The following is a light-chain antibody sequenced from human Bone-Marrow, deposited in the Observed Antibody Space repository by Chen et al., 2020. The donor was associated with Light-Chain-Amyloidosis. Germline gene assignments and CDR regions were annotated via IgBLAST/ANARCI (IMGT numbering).Light chain of an antibody. V-gene: IGKV3-20*01. Sequence: EIVLTQSPGTLSLSPGEGANLSCRASQTISSNYLTWYQQKFGQAPMLLLYGSSSRATGIPDRFTGSGCGTEFTLTINRLEHEDFAMYYCQQYGTSTLTFGGGTKVEIK. CDR3: QQYGTSTLT. CDR1: QTISSNY. J-gene: IGKJ4*01. CDR2: GSS.